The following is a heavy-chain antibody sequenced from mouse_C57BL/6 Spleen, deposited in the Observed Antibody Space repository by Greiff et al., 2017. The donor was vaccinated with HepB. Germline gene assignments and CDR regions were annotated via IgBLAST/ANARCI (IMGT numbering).Heavy chain of an antibody. CDR1: GYAFSSYW. CDR3: ARGDYYGSSNWYFDV. V-gene: IGHV1-80*01. J-gene: IGHJ1*03. D-gene: IGHD1-1*01. CDR2: IYPGDGDT. Sequence: QVQLQQSGAELVKPGASVKISCKASGYAFSSYWMNWVKQRPGKGLEWIGQIYPGDGDTNYNGKFKGKATLTADQSSSTAYMQLSSLTSEDSAVYFCARGDYYGSSNWYFDVWGTGTTVTVSS.